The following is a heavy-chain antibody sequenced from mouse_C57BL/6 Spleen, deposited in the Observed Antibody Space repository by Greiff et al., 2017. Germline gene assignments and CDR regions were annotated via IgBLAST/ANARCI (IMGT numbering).Heavy chain of an antibody. J-gene: IGHJ2*01. CDR1: GYTFTSYW. CDR2: IDPSDSYT. CDR3: ARWGMNGYYYYDY. V-gene: IGHV1-69*01. Sequence: QVQLQQPGAELVMPGASVKLSCKASGYTFTSYWMHWVKQRPGQGLEWIGEIDPSDSYTNYNQKFKGKSTLTVDKSSSTAYMQLRSLTSEDSAVYYGARWGMNGYYYYDYWGQGTTLTVSS. D-gene: IGHD2-3*01.